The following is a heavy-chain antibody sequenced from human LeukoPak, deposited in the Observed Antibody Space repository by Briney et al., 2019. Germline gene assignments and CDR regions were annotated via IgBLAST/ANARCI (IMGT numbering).Heavy chain of an antibody. J-gene: IGHJ4*02. D-gene: IGHD3-16*01. V-gene: IGHV3-48*03. Sequence: PGGSLRLSCAPSGFTFSSYEMNWVRQAPGEGLEWVSYISSSGGTIYYADSVKGRFTISRDNAKNSLYLQINSLRAEDTAVYYCARRRGNFDYWGQGTLVTVSS. CDR3: ARRRGNFDY. CDR1: GFTFSSYE. CDR2: ISSSGGTI.